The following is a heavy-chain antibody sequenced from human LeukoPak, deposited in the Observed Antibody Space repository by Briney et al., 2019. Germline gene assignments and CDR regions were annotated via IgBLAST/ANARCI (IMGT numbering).Heavy chain of an antibody. J-gene: IGHJ6*03. V-gene: IGHV1-18*01. CDR3: ARVVGTPYYDFWSGSYYMDV. CDR1: GYTFTSYG. CDR2: ISAYNGNT. D-gene: IGHD3-3*01. Sequence: ASVKASCKASGYTFTSYGISWVRQSPGQGLEWMGWISAYNGNTNYAQKLQGRVTMTTDTSTSTAYMELRSLRSDDTAVYYCARVVGTPYYDFWSGSYYMDVWGKGTTVTVSS.